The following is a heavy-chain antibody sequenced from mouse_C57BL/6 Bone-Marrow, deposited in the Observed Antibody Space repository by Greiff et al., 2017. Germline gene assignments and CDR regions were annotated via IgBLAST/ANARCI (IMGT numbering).Heavy chain of an antibody. V-gene: IGHV1-81*01. CDR2: IYPRSGNT. CDR1: GYTFTSYG. D-gene: IGHD1-1*01. J-gene: IGHJ1*03. CDR3: GSHYYGSSYGRDFDV. Sequence: QVQLQQSGAELARPGASVKLSCKASGYTFTSYGISWVKQRTGQGLEWIGEIYPRSGNTYYNEKFKGKATLTADKSSSTAYMELRSLTSEDSAVYFCGSHYYGSSYGRDFDVWGTGTTVTVSS.